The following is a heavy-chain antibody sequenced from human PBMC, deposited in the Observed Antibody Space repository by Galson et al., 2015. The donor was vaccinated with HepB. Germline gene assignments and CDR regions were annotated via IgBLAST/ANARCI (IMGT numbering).Heavy chain of an antibody. CDR3: AKDQGLGAGRFWDYYYGMDV. D-gene: IGHD6-19*01. CDR2: ISGSGDST. J-gene: IGHJ6*02. Sequence: SLRLSCAASGFTFSSYAMSWVRQAPGKGLEWVSAISGSGDSTYYADSVKGRFTISRDNSKNTLYLQMNSLRAEDTAVYYCAKDQGLGAGRFWDYYYGMDVWGQGTTVTVSS. V-gene: IGHV3-23*01. CDR1: GFTFSSYA.